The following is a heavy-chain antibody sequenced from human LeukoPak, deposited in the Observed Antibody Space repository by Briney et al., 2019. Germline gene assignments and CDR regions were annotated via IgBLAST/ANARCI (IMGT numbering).Heavy chain of an antibody. J-gene: IGHJ5*02. CDR1: GDSISRSSYF. V-gene: IGHV4-39*01. CDR2: IYYSGST. CDR3: ARTRDNWFDP. Sequence: SETLSLTCTVSGDSISRSSYFWGWIRQPPGKGLEWIGSIYYSGSTYYNPSLKSRVTISVDTSKNQFSLKLSSVTAADTAVYYCARTRDNWFDPWGQGTLVTVSS.